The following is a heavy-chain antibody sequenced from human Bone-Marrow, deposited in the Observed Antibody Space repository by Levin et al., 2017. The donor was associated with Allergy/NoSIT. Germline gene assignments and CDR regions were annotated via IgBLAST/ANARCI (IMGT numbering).Heavy chain of an antibody. CDR3: ASGGSSAY. Sequence: KSGGSLRLSCAASEFTFSSYTMNWVRQAPGKGLEWVSSISSSSSGIYYADSVRGRFTISRDNAKNSLYLQMNSLRAEDTAVYYCASGGSSAYWGQGTLVTVSS. D-gene: IGHD2-15*01. CDR1: EFTFSSYT. V-gene: IGHV3-21*01. CDR2: ISSSSSGI. J-gene: IGHJ4*02.